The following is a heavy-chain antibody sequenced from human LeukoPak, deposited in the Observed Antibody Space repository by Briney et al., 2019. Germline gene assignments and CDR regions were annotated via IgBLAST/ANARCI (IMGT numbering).Heavy chain of an antibody. Sequence: PGGSLRLSCAASGFTFSSYAMSWVRQAPGKGLEWVSTVSGSGGATSSADSVKGRFTISRDNSKNTVYLQMSSLRSEDTAVYYCARKSGSGSFDYWGQGTLVTVSP. CDR3: ARKSGSGSFDY. J-gene: IGHJ4*02. CDR1: GFTFSSYA. V-gene: IGHV3-23*01. CDR2: VSGSGGAT. D-gene: IGHD3-10*01.